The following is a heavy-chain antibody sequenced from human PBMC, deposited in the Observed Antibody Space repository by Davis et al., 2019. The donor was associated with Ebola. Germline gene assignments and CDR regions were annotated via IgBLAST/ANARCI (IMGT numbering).Heavy chain of an antibody. J-gene: IGHJ6*02. CDR3: ARVHSNYYYYGMDV. Sequence: SETLSLTCAVHGGSFSGYYWSWIRQLPGKGREWTGEINHSGSTNYNPSLKSRVTISVDTPKNQFSLKLSSVTAADTAVYYCARVHSNYYYYGMDVWGQGTTVTVSS. V-gene: IGHV4-34*01. D-gene: IGHD4-11*01. CDR2: INHSGST. CDR1: GGSFSGYY.